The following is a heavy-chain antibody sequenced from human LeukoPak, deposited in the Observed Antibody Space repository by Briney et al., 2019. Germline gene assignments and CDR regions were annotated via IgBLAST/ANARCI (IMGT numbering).Heavy chain of an antibody. CDR1: GYTFTGYY. Sequence: ASVKVSCKASGYTFTGYYKHWVRQAPGQGLEWMGWINPNSGGTNYAQKFQGRVTMTRDTSISTAYMELSRLRSDDTAVYYCARRTSYSSVSWFDPWGQGTLVTVSS. CDR3: ARRTSYSSVSWFDP. D-gene: IGHD6-19*01. J-gene: IGHJ5*02. CDR2: INPNSGGT. V-gene: IGHV1-2*02.